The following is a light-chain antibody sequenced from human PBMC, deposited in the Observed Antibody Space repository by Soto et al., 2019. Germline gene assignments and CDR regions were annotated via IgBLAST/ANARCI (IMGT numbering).Light chain of an antibody. J-gene: IGKJ2*01. Sequence: EIVLTQSPATLSLSPGERATLFCRASPSVSSYLAWYQQKPGQAPRLLIYDASSRATGIPARFSGSGSGTDFTLTIISLEPEDFAVYYCQQRSNWPPYTFGQGTKLEIK. CDR3: QQRSNWPPYT. V-gene: IGKV3-11*01. CDR2: DAS. CDR1: PSVSSY.